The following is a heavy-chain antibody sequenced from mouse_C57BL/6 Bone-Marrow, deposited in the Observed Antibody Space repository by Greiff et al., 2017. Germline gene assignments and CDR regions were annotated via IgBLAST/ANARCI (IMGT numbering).Heavy chain of an antibody. CDR3: ASSLPPAWFAY. CDR2: IDPEDGDT. V-gene: IGHV14-1*01. Sequence: EVQLQQSGAELVRPGASVKLSCTASGFNIKDYYMHWVKQRPEQGLEWIGRIDPEDGDTEYAPKFQGKATMTADKSSSTAYMELRSLTSEDSAVYFCASSLPPAWFAYWGQGTLVTVSA. CDR1: GFNIKDYY. D-gene: IGHD1-3*01. J-gene: IGHJ3*01.